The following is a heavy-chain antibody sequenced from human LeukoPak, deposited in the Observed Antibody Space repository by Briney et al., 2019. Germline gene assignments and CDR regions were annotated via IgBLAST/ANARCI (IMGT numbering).Heavy chain of an antibody. CDR1: GYTFTSHG. CDR3: ARADVLRYFDWLLEGVEYYFDY. Sequence: ASVKVSCKASGYTFTSHGISWVRQAPGQGLEWMGWINPNSGGTNYAQKFQGRVTMTRDTSISTAYMELSRLRSDDTAVYYCARADVLRYFDWLLEGVEYYFDYWGQGTLVTVSS. CDR2: INPNSGGT. D-gene: IGHD3-9*01. V-gene: IGHV1-2*02. J-gene: IGHJ4*02.